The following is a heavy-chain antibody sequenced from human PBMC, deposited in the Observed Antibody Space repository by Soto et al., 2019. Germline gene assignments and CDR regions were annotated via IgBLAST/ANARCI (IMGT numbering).Heavy chain of an antibody. CDR3: ARQDSSSWYSGNYYYYYYMDV. D-gene: IGHD6-13*01. CDR1: GYSFTSYW. CDR2: IYPGDSDT. V-gene: IGHV5-51*01. J-gene: IGHJ6*03. Sequence: PGESLKISCKGSGYSFTSYWIGWVRQMPGKGLQWMGIIYPGDSDTRYSPSFQGQVTISADKSISTAYLQWSSLKASDTAMYYCARQDSSSWYSGNYYYYYYMDVWGKGTTVTVSS.